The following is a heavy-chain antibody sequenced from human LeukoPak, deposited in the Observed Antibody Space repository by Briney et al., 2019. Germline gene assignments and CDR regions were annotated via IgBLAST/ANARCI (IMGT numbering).Heavy chain of an antibody. V-gene: IGHV3-7*01. CDR3: ARDYWGYCSSTSCYKDYYYYYYKDV. CDR1: GFTFSSYW. Sequence: GGSLRLSCAASGFTFSSYWMSWVRQAPGKGLEWVANIKQDGSEKYYVDSVKGRFTISRDNAKNSLYLQMNSLRAEDTAVYYCARDYWGYCSSTSCYKDYYYYYYKDVWGKGTTVTVSS. CDR2: IKQDGSEK. J-gene: IGHJ6*03. D-gene: IGHD2-2*01.